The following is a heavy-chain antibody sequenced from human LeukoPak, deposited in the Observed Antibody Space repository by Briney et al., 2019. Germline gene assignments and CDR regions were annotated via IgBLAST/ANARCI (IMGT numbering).Heavy chain of an antibody. CDR2: ISSSSSYI. J-gene: IGHJ4*02. Sequence: GGSLRLSCAASGFTLSSYSMNHLRQAPGKGLEWVSSISSSSSYIYYADSVKGRFTISRDNAKNSLYLQMNSRRAEDTAVYYCARDPAQFDYWGQGTLVTVSS. CDR3: ARDPAQFDY. CDR1: GFTLSSYS. V-gene: IGHV3-21*01.